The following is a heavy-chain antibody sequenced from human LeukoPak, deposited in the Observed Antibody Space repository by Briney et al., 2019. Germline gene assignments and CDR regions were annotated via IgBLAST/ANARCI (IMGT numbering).Heavy chain of an antibody. CDR1: GGSFSGYY. J-gene: IGHJ6*02. Sequence: SETLSLTCAVYGGSFSGYYWSWIRQPPGKGLEWIGEINHSGSTNYNPSLKSRVTISVDTSKNQFSLKLSSVTAADTAVYYCARHRRWRWLPPPAYYYYYGMDVWGQGTTVTVSS. V-gene: IGHV4-34*01. CDR2: INHSGST. CDR3: ARHRRWRWLPPPAYYYYYGMDV. D-gene: IGHD5-24*01.